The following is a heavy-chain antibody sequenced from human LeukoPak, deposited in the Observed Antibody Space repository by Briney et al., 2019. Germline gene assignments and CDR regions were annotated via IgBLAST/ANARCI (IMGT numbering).Heavy chain of an antibody. CDR3: ARDVVDTNGWYYRWFDP. CDR1: GFTVSTNY. Sequence: GGSLRLSCAASGFTVSTNYMSWLPQAPGKGPEGVSVIYTSGSTHYANSVEGRFTNSRDNSKNTLYLQMNSLRAEDTAVYYCARDVVDTNGWYYRWFDPWGHGTLVTVSS. V-gene: IGHV3-53*01. CDR2: IYTSGST. J-gene: IGHJ5*02. D-gene: IGHD6-19*01.